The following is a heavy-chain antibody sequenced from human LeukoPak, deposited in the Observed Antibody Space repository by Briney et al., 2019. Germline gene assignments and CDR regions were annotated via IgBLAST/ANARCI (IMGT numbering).Heavy chain of an antibody. CDR1: GFTFSSYG. Sequence: PGGSLRLSCAASGFTFSSYGMHWVRQAPGKGLEWVAVISYDGSNKYYADSVKGRFIISRDNSKNTLYLQMNSLRAEDTAVYYCAKDRGYPARWGQGTLVTVSS. D-gene: IGHD5-18*01. J-gene: IGHJ4*02. CDR3: AKDRGYPAR. CDR2: ISYDGSNK. V-gene: IGHV3-30*18.